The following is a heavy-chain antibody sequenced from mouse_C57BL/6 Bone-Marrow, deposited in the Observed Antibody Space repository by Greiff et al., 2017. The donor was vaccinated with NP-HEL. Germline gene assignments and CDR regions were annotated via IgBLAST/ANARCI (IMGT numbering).Heavy chain of an antibody. V-gene: IGHV1-15*01. CDR1: GYTFTDYE. J-gene: IGHJ4*01. Sequence: QVQLQQSGAELVRPGASVTLSCKASGYTFTDYEMHWVKQTPVHGLEWIGAIDPETGGTAYNQKFKGKAILTADKSSSPAYMELRSLTAEDSAVYYCTRWTYDYDALYAMDYWGQGTSVTVSS. D-gene: IGHD2-4*01. CDR3: TRWTYDYDALYAMDY. CDR2: IDPETGGT.